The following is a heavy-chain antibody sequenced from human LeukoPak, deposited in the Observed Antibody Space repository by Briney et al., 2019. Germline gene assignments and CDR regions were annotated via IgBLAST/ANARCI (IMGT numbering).Heavy chain of an antibody. CDR2: INQDGSEK. D-gene: IGHD3-10*01. V-gene: IGHV3-7*01. CDR3: ARPLKYYYGSETYFWFDP. Sequence: GGSLRLSCAASGFTFTTYWMGWVRQAPGKGLEWVANINQDGSEKYYVDSVEGRFTISRDNAKNSLYLQMNSLRAEDAAVYYCARPLKYYYGSETYFWFDPWGQGTLVTVSS. J-gene: IGHJ5*02. CDR1: GFTFTTYW.